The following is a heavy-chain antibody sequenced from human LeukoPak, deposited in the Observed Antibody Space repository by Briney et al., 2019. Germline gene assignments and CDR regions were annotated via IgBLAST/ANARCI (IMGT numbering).Heavy chain of an antibody. D-gene: IGHD3-10*01. V-gene: IGHV4-39*07. J-gene: IGHJ4*02. CDR2: IYYSGYT. CDR3: ARVLPHYYGSGSTSGYFDY. Sequence: SETLSLTCNVSGGSISSSSYYWGWIRQPPGKGLEWIGSIYYSGYTYYNPSLKSRVTISVDTSKNQFSLKLRSVTAADTAVYYCARVLPHYYGSGSTSGYFDYWGQGTLVTVSS. CDR1: GGSISSSSYY.